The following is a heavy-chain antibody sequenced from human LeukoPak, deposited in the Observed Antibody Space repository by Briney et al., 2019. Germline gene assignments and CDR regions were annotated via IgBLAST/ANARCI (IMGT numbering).Heavy chain of an antibody. CDR1: GYTFTGYY. V-gene: IGHV1-2*02. CDR3: ARDQMALLWFGELFSDNWFDP. J-gene: IGHJ5*02. CDR2: INPNSGGT. D-gene: IGHD3-10*01. Sequence: GASVKVSCKASGYTFTGYYMHWVRQAPGQGLEWKGWINPNSGGTNYAQKFQGRVTMTRDTSISTAYMELSRLRSDDTAVYYCARDQMALLWFGELFSDNWFDPWGQGTLVTVSS.